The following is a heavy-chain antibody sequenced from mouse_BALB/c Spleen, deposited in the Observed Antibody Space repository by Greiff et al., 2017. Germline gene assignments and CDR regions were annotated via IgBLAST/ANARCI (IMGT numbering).Heavy chain of an antibody. V-gene: IGHV5-2*01. CDR1: EYEFPSHD. J-gene: IGHJ3*01. D-gene: IGHD2-2*01. CDR3: ATNYGYDGFAY. Sequence: EVKLMESGGGLVQPGESLKLSCESNEYEFPSHDMSWVRKTPEKRLELVAAINSDGGSTYYPDTMERRFIISRDNTKKTLYLQMSSLRSEDTALYYCATNYGYDGFAYWGQGTLVTVSA. CDR2: INSDGGST.